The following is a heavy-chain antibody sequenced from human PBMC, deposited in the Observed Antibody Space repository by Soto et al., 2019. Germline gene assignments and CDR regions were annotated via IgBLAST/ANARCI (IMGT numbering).Heavy chain of an antibody. D-gene: IGHD1-20*01. CDR3: ARDHDNWNPADAIDV. Sequence: GSLRLSCAASGFTFSSYAMSWVRQAPGKGLEWVSAISGSVASTYYADSVEGRFTISRDNSKNTLYLQMNSLRAEDTALYYCARDHDNWNPADAIDVWGQGTIVTVSS. J-gene: IGHJ3*01. CDR2: ISGSVAST. V-gene: IGHV3-23*01. CDR1: GFTFSSYA.